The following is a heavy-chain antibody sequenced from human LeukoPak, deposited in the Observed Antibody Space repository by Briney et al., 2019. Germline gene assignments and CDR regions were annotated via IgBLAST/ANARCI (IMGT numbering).Heavy chain of an antibody. D-gene: IGHD4-11*01. Sequence: AGSLRLSCAASGFTFSRYAMSWVRQAPGKGLKWVSAISGSGDNTYYADSVKDRFTISRDKSKNTLYLQMNSLGAEDTAVYYCETNRGNYYYFDYWGQGTLVTVSS. V-gene: IGHV3-23*01. CDR2: ISGSGDNT. CDR3: ETNRGNYYYFDY. J-gene: IGHJ4*02. CDR1: GFTFSRYA.